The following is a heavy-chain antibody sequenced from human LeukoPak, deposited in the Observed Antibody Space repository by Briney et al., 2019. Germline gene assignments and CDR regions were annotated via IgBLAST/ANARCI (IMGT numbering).Heavy chain of an antibody. V-gene: IGHV3-23*01. D-gene: IGHD3-22*01. J-gene: IGHJ4*02. CDR2: ISGSGDST. Sequence: GGSLRLSCVASGFTLRSYVMNWVRQTPGKGLEWVSSISGSGDSTFYADSVKGRFSISRDNSKNTLYLQVNGLRTEDTALYYCARRRYYYDSSGSYYFDYWGQGTLVTVSS. CDR3: ARRRYYYDSSGSYYFDY. CDR1: GFTLRSYV.